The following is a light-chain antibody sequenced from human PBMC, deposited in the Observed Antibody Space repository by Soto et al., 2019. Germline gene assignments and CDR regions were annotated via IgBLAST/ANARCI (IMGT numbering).Light chain of an antibody. CDR3: HPSYSAPLP. J-gene: IGKJ2*01. CDR2: AAS. V-gene: IGKV1-39*01. Sequence: DIQMTQSPSSLSASVGDIVTITCRVSQNIRSCLNWYQQRPGKVPKFLIYAASTLQVGVPSRFSGSESGTDFTLPISSLQPEASATYYSHPSYSAPLPFGQRTKL. CDR1: QNIRSC.